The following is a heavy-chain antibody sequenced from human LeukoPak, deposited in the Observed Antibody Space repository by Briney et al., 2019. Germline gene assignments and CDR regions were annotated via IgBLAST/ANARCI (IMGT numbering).Heavy chain of an antibody. CDR1: GGSISSYY. J-gene: IGHJ4*02. V-gene: IGHV4-59*12. D-gene: IGHD2-15*01. Sequence: PSETLSLTCTVSGGSISSYYWSWIRQPPGKGLEWIGYIYYSGSTNYNPSLKSRVTISVDKSKNQFSLKLSSVTAADTAVYYCARDRGGQHSPTPDFDYWGQGTLVTVSS. CDR3: ARDRGGQHSPTPDFDY. CDR2: IYYSGST.